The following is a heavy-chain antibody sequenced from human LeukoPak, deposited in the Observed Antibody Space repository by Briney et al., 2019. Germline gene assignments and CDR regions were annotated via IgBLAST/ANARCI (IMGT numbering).Heavy chain of an antibody. J-gene: IGHJ4*02. V-gene: IGHV1-69*04. CDR3: ARLSGYNWNLFDY. CDR1: GDTFSNNA. CDR2: IIPTLDLS. Sequence: ASVKVSCKTSGDTFSNNAIGWARQAPGQGLEWMGRIIPTLDLSNHAQKFQGRVTITADKSTSTAYMELSRLTSEDTAIYYCARLSGYNWNLFDYWGQGTLVTVSS. D-gene: IGHD1-20*01.